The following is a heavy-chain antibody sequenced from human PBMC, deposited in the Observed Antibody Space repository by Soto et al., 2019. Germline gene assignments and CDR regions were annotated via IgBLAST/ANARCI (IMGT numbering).Heavy chain of an antibody. CDR1: GYTFSNYD. Sequence: GASVKVSCKASGYTFSNYDISWVRQAPGQGLERKGWISGYNGNTKYAQKLQGRVTITTDTSTSTAYMELRSLRSDDTAVYYCARDEVIAVDYWGQGTLVTVSS. V-gene: IGHV1-18*01. CDR3: ARDEVIAVDY. J-gene: IGHJ4*02. CDR2: ISGYNGNT. D-gene: IGHD6-19*01.